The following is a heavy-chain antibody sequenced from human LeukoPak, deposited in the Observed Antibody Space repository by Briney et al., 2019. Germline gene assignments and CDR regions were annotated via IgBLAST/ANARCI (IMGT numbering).Heavy chain of an antibody. CDR1: GFTFSGYS. CDR2: ISSSSSTI. D-gene: IGHD2-8*01. V-gene: IGHV3-48*01. J-gene: IGHJ5*02. Sequence: GGSLRLSCAASGFTFSGYSMNWVRQAPGKGLERVSYISSSSSTIYYADSVKGRFTISRDNAKNSLYLQMNSLRAEDTAVYYCASLDCTNGVCYGFDPWGQGTLVTVSS. CDR3: ASLDCTNGVCYGFDP.